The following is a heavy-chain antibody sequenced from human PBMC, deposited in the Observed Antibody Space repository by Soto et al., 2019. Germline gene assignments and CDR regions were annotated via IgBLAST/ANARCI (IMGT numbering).Heavy chain of an antibody. CDR1: GYTFTTYG. D-gene: IGHD3-22*01. Sequence: QVQLVQSGAEVKKPGASVKVSCKASGYTFTTYGFSWVRQAPGQGLEWMGWISKNNGDTKYAQNFQGRITLTTDTSTSTAYMELRSLSSDDPAVYYCARDQDSCADYCGQGTLVTVSS. CDR2: ISKNNGDT. V-gene: IGHV1-18*04. J-gene: IGHJ4*02. CDR3: ARDQDSCADY.